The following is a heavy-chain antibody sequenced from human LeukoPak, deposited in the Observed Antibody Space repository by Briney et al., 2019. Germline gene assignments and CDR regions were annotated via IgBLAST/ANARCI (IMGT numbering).Heavy chain of an antibody. D-gene: IGHD2-2*01. CDR3: ATSTDYYYYGMDV. J-gene: IGHJ6*02. Sequence: GGSLRLSCAASGFTFSSYSMNWVRQAPGKGLEWVSYISSSSSYIYYADSVKGRFTISRDNSKNTLYLQMNSLRAEDTAVYYCATSTDYYYYGMDVWGQGTTVTVSS. CDR1: GFTFSSYS. V-gene: IGHV3-21*05. CDR2: ISSSSSYI.